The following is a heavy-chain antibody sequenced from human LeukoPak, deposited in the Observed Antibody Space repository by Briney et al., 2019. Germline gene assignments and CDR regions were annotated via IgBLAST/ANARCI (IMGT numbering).Heavy chain of an antibody. CDR2: IWYDGSNK. D-gene: IGHD6-19*01. V-gene: IGHV3-33*06. CDR1: GFTFSSYG. J-gene: IGHJ6*03. CDR3: AKTGGWYSYYYYMDV. Sequence: GGSLRLSCAASGFTFSSYGMHWVRQAPGKGLEWVAVIWYDGSNKYYADSVKGRFTISRDNSKNTLYLQMNSLRAEDTAVYYCAKTGGWYSYYYYMDVWGEGTTVTVSS.